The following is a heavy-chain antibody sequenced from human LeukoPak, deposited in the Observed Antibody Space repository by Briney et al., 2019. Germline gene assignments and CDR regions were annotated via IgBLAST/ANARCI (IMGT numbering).Heavy chain of an antibody. CDR2: ISYDGSNK. J-gene: IGHJ5*02. D-gene: IGHD2-2*01. Sequence: GGSLRLSCAASGFTFSSYAMHWVRQAPGKGLEWVAVISYDGSNKYYADSVKGRFTISRDNSKNTLYLQMNSLRAEDTAVYYCARAPGVYTVVVPAAMGWFDPWGQGTLVTVSS. V-gene: IGHV3-30-3*01. CDR1: GFTFSSYA. CDR3: ARAPGVYTVVVPAAMGWFDP.